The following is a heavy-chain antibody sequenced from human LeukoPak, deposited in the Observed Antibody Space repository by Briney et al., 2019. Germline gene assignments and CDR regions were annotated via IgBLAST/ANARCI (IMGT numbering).Heavy chain of an antibody. CDR2: INTNTGNP. CDR3: ARVSDSSGYYLYYFDY. J-gene: IGHJ4*02. CDR1: GYTFTSYA. Sequence: ASVKVSCKASGYTFTSYAMNWVRQAPGQGLEWMGWINTNTGNPTYAQGFTGRFVISLDTSVSTAYLQISSLKAEDTAVYYCARVSDSSGYYLYYFDYWGQGTLVTVSS. V-gene: IGHV7-4-1*02. D-gene: IGHD3-22*01.